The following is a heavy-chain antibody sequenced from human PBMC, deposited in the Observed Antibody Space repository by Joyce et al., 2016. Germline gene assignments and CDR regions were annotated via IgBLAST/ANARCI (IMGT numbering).Heavy chain of an antibody. J-gene: IGHJ1*01. V-gene: IGHV3-48*02. CDR3: TRDDGVYFYDSRGYYQH. CDR2: INTSNSTI. D-gene: IGHD3-22*01. Sequence: EVQLVESGGGLVQPGGSLRLSCAASGFRFSDYSLNWVRQDAGKGREGVSYINTSNSTIYYADSVKGRFTISRENARNSLYLKMNSLRDEDTAVYYCTRDDGVYFYDSRGYYQHWGQGTLVTVSS. CDR1: GFRFSDYS.